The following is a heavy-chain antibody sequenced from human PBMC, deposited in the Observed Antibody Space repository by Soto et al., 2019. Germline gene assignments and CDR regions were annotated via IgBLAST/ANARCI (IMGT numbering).Heavy chain of an antibody. CDR1: GYTFTSYY. CDR2: INPSGGST. V-gene: IGHV1-46*03. CDR3: ARIALPIVVVVAATGYWFDP. D-gene: IGHD2-15*01. J-gene: IGHJ5*02. Sequence: SVKVSCKASGYTFTSYYMHWVRQAPGQGLEWMGIINPSGGSTSYAQKFQGRVTMTRDTSTSTVYMELSSLRSEDTAVYYCARIALPIVVVVAATGYWFDPWGQGTLVTVSS.